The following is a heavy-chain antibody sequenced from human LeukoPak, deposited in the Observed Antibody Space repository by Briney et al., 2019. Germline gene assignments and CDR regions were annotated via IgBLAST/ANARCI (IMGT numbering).Heavy chain of an antibody. Sequence: SETLSLTCAVSGGSISSGGYSWSWIRQPPGKGLEWIGYIYHSRSTYYNPSLKSRVTISVDRSKNQFSLKLSSVTAADTAVYYCARAPSEVTFDYWGQGTLVTVSS. CDR1: GGSISSGGYS. D-gene: IGHD2-21*02. CDR2: IYHSRST. V-gene: IGHV4-30-2*01. J-gene: IGHJ4*02. CDR3: ARAPSEVTFDY.